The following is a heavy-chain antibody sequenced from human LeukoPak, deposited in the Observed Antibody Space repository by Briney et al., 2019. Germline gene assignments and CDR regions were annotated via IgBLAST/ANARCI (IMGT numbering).Heavy chain of an antibody. CDR1: GFTFSSYW. V-gene: IGHV3-7*01. Sequence: PGGSLRLSCAASGFTFSSYWMSWVRQAPGKGLEWVANIKQDGSEKYYVDSVKGRFTISRDNAKNSLYLQMNSLRAEDTAVYYCARDWCYYDSSGYSLFDYWGQGTLITVSS. J-gene: IGHJ4*02. CDR3: ARDWCYYDSSGYSLFDY. D-gene: IGHD3-22*01. CDR2: IKQDGSEK.